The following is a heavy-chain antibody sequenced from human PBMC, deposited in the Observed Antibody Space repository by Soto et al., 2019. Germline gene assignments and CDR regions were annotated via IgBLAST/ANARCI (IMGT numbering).Heavy chain of an antibody. D-gene: IGHD2-21*02. CDR1: GGTFSSYA. Sequence: QVQLVQSGAEGKKPGSSVKVSCKASGGTFSSYAISWVRQAPGQGLSWMGGIIPIFGTANSAQKLQGRLTIAAEESTSKAYMELSGLRSEETAVYYCARALRRHIVVVPAPLYYYYGMDVWGQGTTVTVSS. CDR3: ARALRRHIVVVPAPLYYYYGMDV. V-gene: IGHV1-69*01. CDR2: IIPIFGTA. J-gene: IGHJ6*02.